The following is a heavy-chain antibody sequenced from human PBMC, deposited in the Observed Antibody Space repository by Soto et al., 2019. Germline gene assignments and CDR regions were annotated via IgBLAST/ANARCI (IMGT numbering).Heavy chain of an antibody. Sequence: SSERLSITGAVCGAFISGSYYYWAWLRQSPGKGPEWIGSVFYTGFTSYNPSLESRVSVSVDTSKSQFSLKLSAVTDADTAVYYCATSQKGYNWNYFDHWGQGALVTVSS. D-gene: IGHD1-20*01. V-gene: IGHV4-39*01. CDR3: ATSQKGYNWNYFDH. J-gene: IGHJ4*02. CDR2: VFYTGFT. CDR1: GAFISGSYYY.